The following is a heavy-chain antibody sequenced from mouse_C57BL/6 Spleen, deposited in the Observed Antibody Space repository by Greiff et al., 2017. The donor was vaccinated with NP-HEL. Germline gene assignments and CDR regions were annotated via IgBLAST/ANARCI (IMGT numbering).Heavy chain of an antibody. D-gene: IGHD1-1*01. Sequence: EVQLQQSGAELVKPGASVKLSCTASGFNIKDYYMHWVKQRTEQGLEWIGRIDPEDGETKYAPKFPGKATITADTSSNTAYLQLSSLTAEDTAVYYCARDGSSYGWYFDVWGTGTTVTVSS. J-gene: IGHJ1*03. CDR1: GFNIKDYY. CDR3: ARDGSSYGWYFDV. CDR2: IDPEDGET. V-gene: IGHV14-2*01.